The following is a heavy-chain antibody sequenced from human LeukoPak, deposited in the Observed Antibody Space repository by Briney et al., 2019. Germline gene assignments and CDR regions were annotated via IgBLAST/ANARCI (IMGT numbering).Heavy chain of an antibody. D-gene: IGHD1-1*01. CDR1: GYTFTDYY. J-gene: IGHJ5*02. CDR2: VDPEDGET. Sequence: ASVKVSCKVSGYTFTDYYMHWVQQVPGKGLEWMGLVDPEDGETIYAEKFQGRVTITADTSTDTAYMELSSLRSEDTAVYYCARGTIWNWFDPWGQGTLVTVSS. CDR3: ARGTIWNWFDP. V-gene: IGHV1-69-2*01.